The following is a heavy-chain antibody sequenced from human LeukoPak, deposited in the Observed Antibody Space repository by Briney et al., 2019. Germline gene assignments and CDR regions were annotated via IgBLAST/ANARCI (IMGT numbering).Heavy chain of an antibody. J-gene: IGHJ4*02. CDR1: GYTFTSYG. Sequence: GASVKVSCKASGYTFTSYGISWVRQAPGQGLEWMGWISAYNGNTNYAQTLQGRVTMTTDTSTSTAYMELRSLRSDDTAVYYCARDWGYYYVSESYYFDYWGQGTLVTVSS. CDR2: ISAYNGNT. CDR3: ARDWGYYYVSESYYFDY. V-gene: IGHV1-18*01. D-gene: IGHD3-10*01.